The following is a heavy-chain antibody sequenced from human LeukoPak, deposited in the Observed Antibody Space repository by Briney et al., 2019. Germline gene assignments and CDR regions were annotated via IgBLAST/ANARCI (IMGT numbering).Heavy chain of an antibody. J-gene: IGHJ4*02. Sequence: GGSLRLSCAASGFTFSSYAMTWVRQAPGKGLEWVSALSDSGASKYYADSVKGRFTISRDNSKNTLYLQMNSLRAEDTAVYYCAKEGPEGQWLDTFDYWGQGTLVTVSS. CDR3: AKEGPEGQWLDTFDY. CDR1: GFTFSSYA. D-gene: IGHD6-19*01. V-gene: IGHV3-23*01. CDR2: LSDSGASK.